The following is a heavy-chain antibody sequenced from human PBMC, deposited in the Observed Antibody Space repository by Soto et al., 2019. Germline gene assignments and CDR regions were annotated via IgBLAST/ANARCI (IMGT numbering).Heavy chain of an antibody. CDR3: AKDGGSGSYFFDY. CDR1: GFTFSSYA. Sequence: EVQLLESGGGLVQPGGSLRLSCAASGFTFSSYAMSWVRQAPGKGLEWVSAISGSGGSTYYADSVKGRFTNSRDNSKNTLYLQMNSLRAEDTAVYYCAKDGGSGSYFFDYWGQGTLVTVSS. V-gene: IGHV3-23*01. D-gene: IGHD3-10*01. CDR2: ISGSGGST. J-gene: IGHJ4*02.